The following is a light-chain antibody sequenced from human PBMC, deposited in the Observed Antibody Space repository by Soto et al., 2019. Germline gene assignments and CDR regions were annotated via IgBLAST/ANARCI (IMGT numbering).Light chain of an antibody. V-gene: IGKV3-11*01. J-gene: IGKJ5*01. CDR2: DAS. CDR1: QSIGNH. CDR3: QQRSNWPPIT. Sequence: EIVLTQSPATLSLSPGETATLSCRASQSIGNHLAWYQQDPGQAPRLLISDASNRAPGIPARFSGSGSGTDFTLTISSLEPEDFAIYYCQQRSNWPPITFGQGTRLEIK.